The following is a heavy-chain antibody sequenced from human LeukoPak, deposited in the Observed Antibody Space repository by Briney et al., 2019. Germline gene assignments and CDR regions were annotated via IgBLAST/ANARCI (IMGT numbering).Heavy chain of an antibody. V-gene: IGHV3-33*01. CDR1: GVNFNIYG. Sequence: PGGSLRLSCTAAGVNFNIYGMHWVRQAPGKGLEWVAVIWYDGSKEYYAESVKGRFTISRDNSKNTLYLQMNSLRVEDTAMYFCARAHYYDSGSYGMDVWGQGTTVTVSS. CDR3: ARAHYYDSGSYGMDV. CDR2: IWYDGSKE. J-gene: IGHJ6*02. D-gene: IGHD3-10*01.